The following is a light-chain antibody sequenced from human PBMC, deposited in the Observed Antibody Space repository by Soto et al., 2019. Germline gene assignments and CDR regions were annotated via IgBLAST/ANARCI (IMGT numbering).Light chain of an antibody. J-gene: IGKJ1*01. V-gene: IGKV3-20*01. CDR2: GAS. CDR1: QSVSSSY. CDR3: HQYGSSPGT. Sequence: EIVLTQSPGTLSLSPGERATLSCRASQSVSSSYLAWYQQKPGQAPRVLIYGASSRATGIPDRFSGSGSGTDFTLTISRLEPEDFAVYYCHQYGSSPGTFGQGTKVEIK.